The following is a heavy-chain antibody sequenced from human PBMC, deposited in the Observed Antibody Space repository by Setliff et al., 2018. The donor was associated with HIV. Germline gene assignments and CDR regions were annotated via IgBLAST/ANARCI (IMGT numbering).Heavy chain of an antibody. CDR1: GFTFSRSA. D-gene: IGHD3-3*01. Sequence: GGSLRLSCAASGFTFSRSAVHWVRQAPGKGLEWVAVISNDGSNKFYADSVKGRFTISRDNSKNTVYLQMNSLRTEDTALYYCARDATYYNFWSGSYDAFDVWGPGTMVTVSS. CDR3: ARDATYYNFWSGSYDAFDV. CDR2: ISNDGSNK. J-gene: IGHJ3*01. V-gene: IGHV3-30*01.